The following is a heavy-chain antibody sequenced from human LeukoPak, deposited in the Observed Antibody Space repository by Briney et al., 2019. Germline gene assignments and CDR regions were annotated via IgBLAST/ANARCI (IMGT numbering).Heavy chain of an antibody. Sequence: GGSLRLSCAASGFTFSSYGMHWVRQAPGNGLEWVAVIWYDGSNKYYADSVKGRFTISRDNSKNTLYLQMNSLRAEDTAVYYCARGGRELENWGQGTLVTVSS. CDR2: IWYDGSNK. D-gene: IGHD1-26*01. CDR3: ARGGRELEN. CDR1: GFTFSSYG. J-gene: IGHJ4*02. V-gene: IGHV3-33*01.